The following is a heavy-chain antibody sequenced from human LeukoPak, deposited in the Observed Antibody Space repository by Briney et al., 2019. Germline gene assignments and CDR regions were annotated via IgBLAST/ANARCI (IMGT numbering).Heavy chain of an antibody. V-gene: IGHV4-59*01. CDR2: MQSTGNS. CDR3: ARDKQHSYGRYFDH. D-gene: IGHD5-18*01. Sequence: SETLSLTCTVSAGSISTYHWNWIRKSPEKGLEWIGYMQSTGNSNYNPSFKSRVTISVDMSRNQIVLYLSSVTAADTAVYFCARDKQHSYGRYFDHWGQGILVSVSS. J-gene: IGHJ4*02. CDR1: AGSISTYH.